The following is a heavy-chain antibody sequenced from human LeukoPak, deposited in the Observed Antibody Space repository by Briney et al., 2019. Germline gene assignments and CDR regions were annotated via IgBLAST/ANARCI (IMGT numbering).Heavy chain of an antibody. CDR3: AQNYGGTLY. CDR2: ISASGGST. J-gene: IGHJ4*02. D-gene: IGHD4-23*01. V-gene: IGHV3-23*01. CDR1: GFTFRNYA. Sequence: RGSLRLSCVASGFTFRNYAMSWVRQAPGKGLEWVSAISASGGSTDYADSVQGRFTISRDNSKNTLYLQMTSLRAEDTPVYYCAQNYGGTLYWGQGTLVTVSS.